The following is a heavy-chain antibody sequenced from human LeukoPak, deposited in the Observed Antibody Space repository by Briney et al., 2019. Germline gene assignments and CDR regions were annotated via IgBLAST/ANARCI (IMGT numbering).Heavy chain of an antibody. V-gene: IGHV3-30*02. J-gene: IGHJ4*02. CDR2: IRYDGSNK. CDR1: GFTFSSYG. CDR3: AKELRYCSGGSCYGGYFDY. Sequence: GGSLRLSCAASGFTFSSYGMHWVRQAPGRGLEWVAFIRYDGSNKYYADSVKGRFTISRDNSKNTLYLQMNSLRAEDTAVYYCAKELRYCSGGSCYGGYFDYWGQGTLVTVSS. D-gene: IGHD2-15*01.